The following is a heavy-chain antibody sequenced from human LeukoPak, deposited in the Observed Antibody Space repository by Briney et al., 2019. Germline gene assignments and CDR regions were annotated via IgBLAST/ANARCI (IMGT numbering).Heavy chain of an antibody. D-gene: IGHD3-22*01. V-gene: IGHV1-18*01. CDR1: GYTFTSYG. J-gene: IGHJ4*02. CDR2: ISAYNGNT. CDR3: ARDLDSSGYYRHHRLSDY. Sequence: GASVKVSCKASGYTFTSYGISWVRQAPGQGLEWMGWISAYNGNTNYAQKLQGRVTMTTDTSTSTAYMELRSLRSEDTAVYYCARDLDSSGYYRHHRLSDYWGREPWSPSPQ.